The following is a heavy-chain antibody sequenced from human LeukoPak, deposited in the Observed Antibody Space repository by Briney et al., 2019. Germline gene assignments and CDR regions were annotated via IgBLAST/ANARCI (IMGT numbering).Heavy chain of an antibody. D-gene: IGHD3-22*01. CDR3: ARDNYDSSGFT. CDR1: GFTVTHYA. V-gene: IGHV3-53*01. J-gene: IGHJ4*02. CDR2: IYSGGGT. Sequence: GGSLRLSCSASGFTVTHYAMHWVRQAPGKGLEWVSIIYSGGGTRYADSVKGRFTISRDNSRNALYLQMNSLRAEDTALYYCARDNYDSSGFTWGQGTLVTVSS.